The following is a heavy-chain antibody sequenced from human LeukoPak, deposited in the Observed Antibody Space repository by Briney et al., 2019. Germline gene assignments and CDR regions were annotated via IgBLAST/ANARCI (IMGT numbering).Heavy chain of an antibody. V-gene: IGHV3-9*01. CDR1: GFTFDDYA. D-gene: IGHD3-3*01. J-gene: IGHJ4*02. Sequence: GRSLRLSCAASGFTFDDYAMHWVRQAPGKGLEWDSGISWNSGSIGYADSVKGRLTISRDNAKNSLYLQMNSLRAEDTALYYSAKDGSYDFWSGYYLNCGQGTLVTVSS. CDR3: AKDGSYDFWSGYYLN. CDR2: ISWNSGSI.